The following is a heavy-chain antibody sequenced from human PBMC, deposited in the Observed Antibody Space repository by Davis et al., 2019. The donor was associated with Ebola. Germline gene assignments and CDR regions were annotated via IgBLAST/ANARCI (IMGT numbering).Heavy chain of an antibody. Sequence: SETLSLTCTVSGGSIISSSSYWGWIRQPPRKGLEWIGSIYYSGITYYNPSLKSRVTISVDTSKNQFSLKVSSVTDADTAVYYCARGDLIVGATLYYYYGMDVWGQGTTVTVSS. CDR1: GGSIISSSSY. V-gene: IGHV4-39*01. CDR3: ARGDLIVGATLYYYYGMDV. CDR2: IYYSGIT. J-gene: IGHJ6*02. D-gene: IGHD1-26*01.